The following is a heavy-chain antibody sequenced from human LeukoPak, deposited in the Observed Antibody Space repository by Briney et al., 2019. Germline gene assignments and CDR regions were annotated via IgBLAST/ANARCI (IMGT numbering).Heavy chain of an antibody. CDR3: ARDQDTMIPTGAFDI. J-gene: IGHJ3*02. CDR1: GFTFSSYG. D-gene: IGHD3-22*01. Sequence: PGGSLRLSCAASGFTFSSYGMTWVRQAPGKGLEWVSYISSSSSTIYYADSVKGRFTISRDNAKNSLYLQLNSLRAEDTAVYYCARDQDTMIPTGAFDIWGQGTMVTVSS. V-gene: IGHV3-48*01. CDR2: ISSSSSTI.